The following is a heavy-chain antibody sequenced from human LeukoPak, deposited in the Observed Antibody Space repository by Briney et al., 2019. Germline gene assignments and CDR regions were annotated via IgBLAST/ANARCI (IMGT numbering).Heavy chain of an antibody. CDR3: AREGQITFGGVIDLSGGNWLDP. J-gene: IGHJ5*02. CDR1: GYTFTGYY. V-gene: IGHV1-2*02. CDR2: INPNSGGT. Sequence: GASVKVSCKASGYTFTGYYMHWVRQAPGQGLEWMGWINPNSGGTNYAQKFQGRVTMTRDTSISTAYMELSRLRSDDTAVYYCAREGQITFGGVIDLSGGNWLDPWGQGTLVTVSS. D-gene: IGHD3-16*02.